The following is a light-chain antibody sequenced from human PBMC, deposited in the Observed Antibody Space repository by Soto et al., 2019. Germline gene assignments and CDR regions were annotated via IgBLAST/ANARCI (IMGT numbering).Light chain of an antibody. J-gene: IGKJ1*01. CDR1: QSISSW. CDR3: QQYNSYST. V-gene: IGKV1-5*01. CDR2: DAS. Sequence: IKMNQSPSTLSAYVGDRVTITCRASQSISSWLAWYQQKPGKAPKLLIYDASSLESGVPSRFSGSGSGTEFTLTISSLQPDDFATYYCQQYNSYSTFGQGTNVDIK.